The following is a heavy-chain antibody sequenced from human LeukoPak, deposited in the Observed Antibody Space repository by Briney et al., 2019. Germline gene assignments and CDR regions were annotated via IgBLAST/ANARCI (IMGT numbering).Heavy chain of an antibody. J-gene: IGHJ4*02. V-gene: IGHV1-2*02. CDR2: INPNSGGT. CDR1: GGTFSSYA. D-gene: IGHD1-26*01. CDR3: ARDLVGASFDY. Sequence: ASVKVSCKASGGTFSSYAISWVRQAPGQGLEWMGWINPNSGGTNYAQKFQGRVTMTRDTSISTAYTELSRLRSDDTAVYYCARDLVGASFDYWGQGTLVTVSS.